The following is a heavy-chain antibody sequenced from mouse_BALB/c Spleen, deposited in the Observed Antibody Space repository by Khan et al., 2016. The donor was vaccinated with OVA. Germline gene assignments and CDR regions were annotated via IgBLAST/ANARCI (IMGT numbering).Heavy chain of an antibody. CDR1: GFSLTSYG. Sequence: QVQLQQSGPGLVQPSQSLSITCTVSGFSLTSYGVHWVRQSPGKGLEWLGVIWSGGSTDYNAAFIYRLSISKDNSKSQVFFKMNSLQADDTAIYYCARNQGGYYGSSAGFAYWGQGTLVTVSA. J-gene: IGHJ3*01. D-gene: IGHD1-1*01. CDR3: ARNQGGYYGSSAGFAY. CDR2: IWSGGST. V-gene: IGHV2-4-1*01.